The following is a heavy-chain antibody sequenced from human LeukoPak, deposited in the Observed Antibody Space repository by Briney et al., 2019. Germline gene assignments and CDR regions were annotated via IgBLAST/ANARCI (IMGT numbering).Heavy chain of an antibody. CDR2: IYYSGST. CDR1: GGSISSGGYY. D-gene: IGHD2-2*02. J-gene: IGHJ3*02. CDR3: ARGLGYCSSTSCYTCAFDI. Sequence: PSQTLSLTCTVSGGSISSGGYYWSWIRQHPGKGLEWIGYIYYSGSTYYNPSLKSRVTISVDTSKNQFSLKLSSVTAADTAVYYCARGLGYCSSTSCYTCAFDIWGQGTMVTVSS. V-gene: IGHV4-31*03.